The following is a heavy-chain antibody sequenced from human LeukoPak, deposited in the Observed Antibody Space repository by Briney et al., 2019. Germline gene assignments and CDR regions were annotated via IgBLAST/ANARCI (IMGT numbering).Heavy chain of an antibody. CDR3: ARDRAGNSCYVD. Sequence: SEALSLTCTVSGGSISSYYWGWIRQPPGKGLEWIGSIYYSGTTYYNPSLKSRVTISIDTSKNQFSLKLSSVTAADTAVYYCARDRAGNSCYVDWGQGTLVTVSS. CDR2: IYYSGTT. D-gene: IGHD2-2*01. CDR1: GGSISSYY. V-gene: IGHV4-39*07. J-gene: IGHJ4*02.